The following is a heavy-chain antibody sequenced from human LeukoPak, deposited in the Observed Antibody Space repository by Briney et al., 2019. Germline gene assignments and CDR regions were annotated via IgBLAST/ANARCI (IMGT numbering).Heavy chain of an antibody. CDR1: GFTFSSYG. D-gene: IGHD2-15*01. CDR3: AKVRGDCSGGSCGGNWFDP. Sequence: GGSLRLSCAASGFTFSSYGMSWVRQAPGKGLEWVSAISGSGGSTYYADSVKGRFTISRDNSKNTLYLQMNSLRAEDTAVYYCAKVRGDCSGGSCGGNWFDPWGQGTLVTVSS. J-gene: IGHJ5*02. V-gene: IGHV3-23*01. CDR2: ISGSGGST.